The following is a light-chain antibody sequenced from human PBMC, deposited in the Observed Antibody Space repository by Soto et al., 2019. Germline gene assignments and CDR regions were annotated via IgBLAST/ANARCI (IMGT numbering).Light chain of an antibody. J-gene: IGKJ5*01. CDR2: DAS. CDR1: QDISNY. V-gene: IGKV1-33*01. Sequence: DIQITQSPSSLSASVLDIVTVTSQASQDISNYLNWYQQKPGKAPKLLIYDASNLETGVPSRFSGSGSGTDFTFTISSLQPEDIATYYCQQYDNLLITFGRGTRLEIK. CDR3: QQYDNLLIT.